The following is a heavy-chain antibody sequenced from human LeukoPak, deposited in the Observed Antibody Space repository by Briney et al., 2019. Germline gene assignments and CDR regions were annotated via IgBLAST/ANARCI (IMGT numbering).Heavy chain of an antibody. Sequence: SVKVSCKASGGTFSSYAISWVRQAPGQGLEWMGRIIPILGIANYAQKLQGRVTMTTDTSTSTAYMELRSLRSDDTAVYYCATYSSSWYYFDYWGQGTLVTVSS. CDR3: ATYSSSWYYFDY. CDR1: GGTFSSYA. CDR2: IIPILGIA. D-gene: IGHD6-13*01. J-gene: IGHJ4*02. V-gene: IGHV1-69*04.